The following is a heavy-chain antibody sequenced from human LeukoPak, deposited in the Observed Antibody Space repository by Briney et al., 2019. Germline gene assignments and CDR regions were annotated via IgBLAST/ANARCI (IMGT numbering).Heavy chain of an antibody. CDR2: ISSSSSTI. V-gene: IGHV3-48*02. CDR1: GFTFSSYS. CDR3: ARDVPYNMDQMFFDY. Sequence: GGSLRLSCAASGFTFSSYSMNWVRQAPGKGLEWVSYISSSSSTIYYADSVKGRFTIFRDNAKNSLYLQMNSLRDEDTALYYCARDVPYNMDQMFFDYWGQGTLVTVSS. J-gene: IGHJ4*02. D-gene: IGHD3-10*01.